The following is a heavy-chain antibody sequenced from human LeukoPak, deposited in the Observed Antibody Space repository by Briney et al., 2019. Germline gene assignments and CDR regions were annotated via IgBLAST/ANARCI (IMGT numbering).Heavy chain of an antibody. J-gene: IGHJ4*02. V-gene: IGHV1-24*01. Sequence: ASVTVSCKVSGYTLTELSMHWVRQAPGKGLEWMGGFDPEDGETIYAQKFQGRVTMTEDTSTDTAYMELSSLRSEDTAVYYCATEGCSSTSCYGGFDYWGQGTLVTVSS. CDR3: ATEGCSSTSCYGGFDY. CDR2: FDPEDGET. CDR1: GYTLTELS. D-gene: IGHD2-2*01.